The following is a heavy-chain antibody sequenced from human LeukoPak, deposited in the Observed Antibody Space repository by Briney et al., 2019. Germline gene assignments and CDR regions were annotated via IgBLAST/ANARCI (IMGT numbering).Heavy chain of an antibody. CDR3: ATSYSSSSGSHYYYYYYMDV. D-gene: IGHD6-6*01. CDR2: IIPIFGTA. V-gene: IGHV1-69*05. J-gene: IGHJ6*03. Sequence: SVKVSCKASGGTFSSYAISWVRQAPGQGLEWMGGIIPIFGTANYAQKFQGRVTITTDESTSTAYMELSSLRSEDTAVYYCATSYSSSSGSHYYYYYYMDVWGKGTTVTISS. CDR1: GGTFSSYA.